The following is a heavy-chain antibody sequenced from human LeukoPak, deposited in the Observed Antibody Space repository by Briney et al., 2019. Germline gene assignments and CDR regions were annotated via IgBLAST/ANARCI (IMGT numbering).Heavy chain of an antibody. V-gene: IGHV4-61*01. D-gene: IGHD3-10*01. J-gene: IGHJ3*02. CDR1: GGSVSSGTYY. CDR3: ARDRAGPEGFDI. Sequence: PSEALSLTCTVSGGSVSSGTYYWSWIRQPPGKGLQWIGYIYYSGSTNYNPSLKSRVTISVDTSKNQFSLKLSSVTAADTAMYFCARDRAGPEGFDIWGQGTMVTVSS. CDR2: IYYSGST.